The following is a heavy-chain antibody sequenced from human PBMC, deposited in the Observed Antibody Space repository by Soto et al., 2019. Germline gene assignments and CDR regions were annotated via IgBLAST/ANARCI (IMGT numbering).Heavy chain of an antibody. Sequence: GASVKVSCKASGYTFTSYDINWVRQATGQGLEWMGWMNPNSGNTGYAQKFQGRVTMTRNTSISTAYMELSSLRSEDTAVYYCARVSWRLNSGGSDYYGSGSYYNSYYYYYYMDVWGKGTTVTVSS. CDR3: ARVSWRLNSGGSDYYGSGSYYNSYYYYYYMDV. V-gene: IGHV1-8*01. CDR2: MNPNSGNT. J-gene: IGHJ6*03. CDR1: GYTFTSYD. D-gene: IGHD3-10*01.